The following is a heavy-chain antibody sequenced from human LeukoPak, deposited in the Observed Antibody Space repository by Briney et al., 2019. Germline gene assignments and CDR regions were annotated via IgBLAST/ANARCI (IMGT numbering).Heavy chain of an antibody. J-gene: IGHJ4*02. CDR1: GFTFSKAW. V-gene: IGHV3-15*01. Sequence: GGSLRLSCAASGFTFSKAWMSWVREAPGKGLEWGGRIKSKSDGGTTDYTATEKGILTISRDDSKHTLYLQMNSLKTEDTAVYYCTTDRVNPYYYDSSGYYPHDYWGQGTLVTVSS. D-gene: IGHD3-22*01. CDR3: TTDRVNPYYYDSSGYYPHDY. CDR2: IKSKSDGGTT.